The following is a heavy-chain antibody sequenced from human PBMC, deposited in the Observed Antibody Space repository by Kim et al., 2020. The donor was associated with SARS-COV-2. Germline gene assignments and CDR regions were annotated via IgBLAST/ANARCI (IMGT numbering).Heavy chain of an antibody. Sequence: SVKGRFTISRDNAKNSLSLHMNSLRDEDTAVYFCARNTPNCSGGSCYLDYWGQGTLVTVSS. CDR3: ARNTPNCSGGSCYLDY. J-gene: IGHJ4*02. D-gene: IGHD2-15*01. V-gene: IGHV3-48*02.